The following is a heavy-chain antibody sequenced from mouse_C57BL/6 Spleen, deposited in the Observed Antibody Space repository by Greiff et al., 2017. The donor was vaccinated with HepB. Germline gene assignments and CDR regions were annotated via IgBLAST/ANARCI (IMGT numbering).Heavy chain of an antibody. CDR2: IDPSDSYT. D-gene: IGHD1-1*01. V-gene: IGHV1-69*01. CDR1: GYTFTSYW. J-gene: IGHJ2*01. Sequence: VQLQQPGAELVMPGASVKLSCKASGYTFTSYWMHWVKQRPGQGLEWIGEIDPSDSYTNYNQKLKGKSTLTVDKSSSTAYMQLSSLTSEDSAVYYCARSLYYGREGHYFDYWGQGTTLTVSS. CDR3: ARSLYYGREGHYFDY.